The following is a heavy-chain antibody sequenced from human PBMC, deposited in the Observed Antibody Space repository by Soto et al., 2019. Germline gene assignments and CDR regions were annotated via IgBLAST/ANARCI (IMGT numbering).Heavy chain of an antibody. V-gene: IGHV3-13*04. Sequence: GGSLRLSCAASGFTFRSYDMHWVRQPTGKGLEWVSTIGTAGDTFYPGSVKGRFTISRENAKSTLYLQMNSLRAEDTAVYYCARDLRTLYGMDVWGQGTTVTVSS. J-gene: IGHJ6*02. CDR2: IGTAGDT. CDR1: GFTFRSYD. CDR3: ARDLRTLYGMDV.